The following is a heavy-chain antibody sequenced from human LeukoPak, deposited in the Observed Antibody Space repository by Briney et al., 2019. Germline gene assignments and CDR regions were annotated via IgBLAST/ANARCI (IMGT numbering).Heavy chain of an antibody. D-gene: IGHD3-22*01. Sequence: PSETLSLTCAVYGGSFSGYYWSWIRQPPGKGLEWIGEINHSGSTNDNPSLKSRVAMSVDTSKNQFSLRLSSVTAADTAVYFCAREGYDSTAYFYLLDYWGQGTLVTVSS. J-gene: IGHJ4*02. CDR1: GGSFSGYY. V-gene: IGHV4-34*01. CDR2: INHSGST. CDR3: AREGYDSTAYFYLLDY.